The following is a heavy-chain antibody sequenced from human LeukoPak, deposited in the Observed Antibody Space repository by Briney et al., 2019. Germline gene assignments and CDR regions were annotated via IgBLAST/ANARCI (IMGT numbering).Heavy chain of an antibody. Sequence: GESLKISCKGSGYSFTNYWIGWVHQMPGKGLEWMGIIYPGVSDTRYSPSFQGQVTISADKSISTAYLQWSSLKASDTAMYYCARSYCSGGSCYPVYWGQGTLVTVSS. CDR2: IYPGVSDT. D-gene: IGHD2-15*01. CDR3: ARSYCSGGSCYPVY. CDR1: GYSFTNYW. J-gene: IGHJ4*02. V-gene: IGHV5-51*07.